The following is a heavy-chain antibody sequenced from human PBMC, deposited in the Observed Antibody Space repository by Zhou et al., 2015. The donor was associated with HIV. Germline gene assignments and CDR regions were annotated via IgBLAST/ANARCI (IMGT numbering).Heavy chain of an antibody. V-gene: IGHV1-69*12. J-gene: IGHJ4*02. CDR2: IIPIFGTA. D-gene: IGHD5-12*01. CDR1: GGTFSSYA. CDR3: ARSARMGGYDGGFDY. Sequence: QVQLVQSGAEVKKPGSSVKVSCKASGGTFSSYAISWVRQAPGQGLEWMGGIIPIFGTANYAQKFQGRVTITADESTSTAYMELSSLRSEDTAVYYCARSARMGGYDGGFDYVGPGEPWSPSPX.